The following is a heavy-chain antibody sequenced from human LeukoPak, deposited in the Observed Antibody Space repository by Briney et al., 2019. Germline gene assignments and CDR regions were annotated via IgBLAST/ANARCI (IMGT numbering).Heavy chain of an antibody. D-gene: IGHD2-15*01. CDR3: AKDQGWNYFDY. CDR2: ISYDGSNK. J-gene: IGHJ4*02. Sequence: GGSLRLSCAASEFTFSSYGMHWVRQAPGKGLEWVAVISYDGSNKYYADSVKGRFTISRDNSKNTLYLQMNSLRAEDTAVYYCAKDQGWNYFDYWGQGTLVTVSS. V-gene: IGHV3-30*18. CDR1: EFTFSSYG.